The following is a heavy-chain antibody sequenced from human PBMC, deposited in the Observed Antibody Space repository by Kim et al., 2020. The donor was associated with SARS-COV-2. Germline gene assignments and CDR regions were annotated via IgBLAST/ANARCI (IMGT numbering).Heavy chain of an antibody. J-gene: IGHJ4*02. Sequence: YAQGFTGRFVFSLDTSVSTAYLQISSLKAEDTAVYYCARDAAGTPFSLDYWGQGTLVTVSS. D-gene: IGHD6-13*01. V-gene: IGHV7-4-1*02. CDR3: ARDAAGTPFSLDY.